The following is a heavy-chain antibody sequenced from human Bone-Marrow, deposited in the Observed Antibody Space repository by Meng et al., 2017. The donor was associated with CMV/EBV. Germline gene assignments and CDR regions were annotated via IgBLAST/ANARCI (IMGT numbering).Heavy chain of an antibody. Sequence: SEPLSLTCTVSGGSISSYYWSWIRQPPGKGLEWIGYIYYSGSTNYNPSLKSRVTISVDTSKNQFSLKLSSVTAADTAVYYCARDFYGSGSYWDYWGQGTLVTVSS. V-gene: IGHV4-59*01. D-gene: IGHD3-10*01. CDR1: GGSISSYY. CDR3: ARDFYGSGSYWDY. CDR2: IYYSGST. J-gene: IGHJ4*02.